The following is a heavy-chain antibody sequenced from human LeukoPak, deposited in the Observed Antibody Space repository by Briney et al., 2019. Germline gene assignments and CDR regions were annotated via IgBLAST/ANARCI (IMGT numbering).Heavy chain of an antibody. CDR1: GFTFSSYG. D-gene: IGHD6-19*01. CDR3: ARDYSSGWVDY. CDR2: ISYDGDTE. Sequence: GGSLRLSCAASGFTFSSYGMHWDRQAPGKGLEWVAVISYDGDTEYYTDSVKGRFTISRDNSKNTLYLQMSSLRAEDTAVYYCARDYSSGWVDYWGQRAMVTVSS. V-gene: IGHV3-30*03. J-gene: IGHJ4*02.